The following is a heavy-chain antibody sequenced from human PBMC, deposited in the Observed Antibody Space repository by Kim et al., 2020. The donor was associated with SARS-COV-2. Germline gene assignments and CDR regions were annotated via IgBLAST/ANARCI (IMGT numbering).Heavy chain of an antibody. CDR1: GGSISSSSYY. D-gene: IGHD5-18*01. Sequence: SETLSLTCTVSGGSISSSSYYWGWIRQPPGKGLEWIGSIYYSGSTYYNPSLKSRVTISVDTSKNQFSLTLSSVTAADTAVYYCARLQGWIQLWYFDYWGQGTLVTVSS. CDR3: ARLQGWIQLWYFDY. J-gene: IGHJ4*02. V-gene: IGHV4-39*01. CDR2: IYYSGST.